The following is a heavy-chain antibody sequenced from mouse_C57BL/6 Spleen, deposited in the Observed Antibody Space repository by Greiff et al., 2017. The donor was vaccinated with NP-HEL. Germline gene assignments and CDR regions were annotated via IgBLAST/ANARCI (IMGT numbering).Heavy chain of an antibody. CDR2: IDPSDSYT. J-gene: IGHJ4*01. D-gene: IGHD1-1*01. Sequence: VQLQQSGAELVMPGASVKLSCKASGYTFTSYWMHWVKQRPGQGLEWIGEIDPSDSYTNYNQKFKGKYTLTVDKSSSTAYMQLSSLTSEDSAVFYCASHYYGSSDYYAMDYWGQGTSVTVSS. CDR1: GYTFTSYW. CDR3: ASHYYGSSDYYAMDY. V-gene: IGHV1-69*01.